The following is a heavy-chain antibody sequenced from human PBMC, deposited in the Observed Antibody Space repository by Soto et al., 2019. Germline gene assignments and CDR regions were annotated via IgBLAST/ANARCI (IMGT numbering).Heavy chain of an antibody. Sequence: LRLSCAASGFTFSSYAMSWVRQAPGKGLEWVSAISGSGGSTYYADSVKGRFTISRDNTKNTLYLQMNSLRAEDTAVYYCAKDSIAALRFFDYWGQGTLVTVSS. CDR3: AKDSIAALRFFDY. D-gene: IGHD6-6*01. CDR2: ISGSGGST. CDR1: GFTFSSYA. V-gene: IGHV3-23*01. J-gene: IGHJ4*02.